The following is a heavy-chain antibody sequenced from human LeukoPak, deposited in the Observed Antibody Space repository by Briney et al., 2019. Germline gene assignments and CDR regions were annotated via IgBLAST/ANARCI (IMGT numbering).Heavy chain of an antibody. V-gene: IGHV1-18*01. CDR2: ISAYNGNT. CDR3: AKHDFWSGYYLAPSGMDV. J-gene: IGHJ6*02. CDR1: GDTFTSYG. D-gene: IGHD3-3*01. Sequence: GASVKVSCKASGDTFTSYGISWVRQANGQGLEWMGWISAYNGNTNYAQKLQGRITMTTDTSTSTAYMELRSLRSDDTAVYYCAKHDFWSGYYLAPSGMDVWGQGTTVTVSS.